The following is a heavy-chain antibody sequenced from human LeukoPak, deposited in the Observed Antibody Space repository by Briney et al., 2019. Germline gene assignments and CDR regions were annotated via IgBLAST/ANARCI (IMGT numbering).Heavy chain of an antibody. D-gene: IGHD3-22*01. J-gene: IGHJ4*02. Sequence: PGGSLRLSCAASGFTFSSYGMHWVRQAPGKGLEWVEVIWYDGDNKYYADSVKGRFTISRDNSKNTLYLQMNSLRAEDTAVYYCAKWAVGDSSGYYYGYWGQGTLVTVSS. V-gene: IGHV3-33*06. CDR3: AKWAVGDSSGYYYGY. CDR2: IWYDGDNK. CDR1: GFTFSSYG.